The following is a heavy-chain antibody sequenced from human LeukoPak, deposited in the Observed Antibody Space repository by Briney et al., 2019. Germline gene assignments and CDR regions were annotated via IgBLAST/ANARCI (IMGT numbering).Heavy chain of an antibody. D-gene: IGHD5-24*01. CDR1: GGTFSSYA. Sequence: SVKVSCKASGGTFSSYAISWVRQALGQGLEWMGGIIPIFGTANYAQKFQGRVTITADESTSTAYMELSSLRSEDTAVYYCARVGLKMATLPFDYWGQGTLVTVSS. J-gene: IGHJ4*02. CDR2: IIPIFGTA. V-gene: IGHV1-69*01. CDR3: ARVGLKMATLPFDY.